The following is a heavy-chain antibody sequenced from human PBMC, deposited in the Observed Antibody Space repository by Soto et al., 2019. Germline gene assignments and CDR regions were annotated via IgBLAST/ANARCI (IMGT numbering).Heavy chain of an antibody. Sequence: ASVKVSCKTSGYTFSNYYIHWVRQAPGQGLQWMGIINPSGGSANYAQKFQGRVTMTRDTSTSTVYMELNSLRSDDTAVYYCARDTRRIAVPRTVDFWGQGTLVTVSS. CDR3: ARDTRRIAVPRTVDF. CDR1: GYTFSNYY. CDR2: INPSGGSA. D-gene: IGHD6-19*01. J-gene: IGHJ4*02. V-gene: IGHV1-46*01.